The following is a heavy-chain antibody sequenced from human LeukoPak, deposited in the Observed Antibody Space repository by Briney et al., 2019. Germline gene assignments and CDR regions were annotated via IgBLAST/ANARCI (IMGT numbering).Heavy chain of an antibody. CDR3: ALGGAYYGYLFDY. CDR1: GYTLIELS. Sequence: ASVKVSCRVSGYTLIELSMHSVRQAPGKGLEWMGGFDPEDGETIYAQKFQGRVTMTEDTSTDTAYIELSSLRSEDTVVYYGALGGAYYGYLFDYWGQGTLVTVSS. CDR2: FDPEDGET. D-gene: IGHD4-17*01. V-gene: IGHV1-24*01. J-gene: IGHJ4*02.